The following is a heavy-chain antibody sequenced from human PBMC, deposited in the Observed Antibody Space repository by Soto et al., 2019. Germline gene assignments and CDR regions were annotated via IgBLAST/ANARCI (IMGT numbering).Heavy chain of an antibody. CDR3: ARGPRAPPPHDYGMDV. CDR2: ISGGGGTT. CDR1: GFTFSSHV. J-gene: IGHJ6*02. Sequence: PGESLKISCAASGFTFSSHVMNWVRQAPGKGLEWVAAISGGGGTTYYGDSVEGRFTMSRDNSKNTLYLQMNSLRAEDTAIYYCARGPRAPPPHDYGMDVWGQGTTVTSP. V-gene: IGHV3-23*01.